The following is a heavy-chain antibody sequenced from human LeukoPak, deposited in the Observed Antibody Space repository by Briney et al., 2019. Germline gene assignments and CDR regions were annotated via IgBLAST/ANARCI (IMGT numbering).Heavy chain of an antibody. CDR3: AELGITMIGGV. CDR1: GFTFSIHG. CDR2: ISPSGDIL. D-gene: IGHD3-10*02. Sequence: GGSLRLSCAASGFTFSIHGINWVRQAPGKGLEWVSAISPSGDILYYADSVKGQFTISRDNSKNMVYLQMNSLRAEDTAVYYCAELGITMIGGVWGKGTTVTISS. J-gene: IGHJ6*04. V-gene: IGHV3-23*01.